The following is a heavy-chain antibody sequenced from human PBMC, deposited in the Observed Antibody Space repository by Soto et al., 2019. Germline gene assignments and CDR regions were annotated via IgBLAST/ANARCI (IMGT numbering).Heavy chain of an antibody. J-gene: IGHJ4*02. Sequence: GASVKVSCKASGDTFTGYYMHWVRQAPGQGLEWMGWINPNSGGTNYAQKFQGWVTMTRDTSISTAYMELSRLRSDDTAVYYCARATTVTTFDYWGQGTLVTVSS. D-gene: IGHD4-17*01. CDR3: ARATTVTTFDY. CDR2: INPNSGGT. CDR1: GDTFTGYY. V-gene: IGHV1-2*04.